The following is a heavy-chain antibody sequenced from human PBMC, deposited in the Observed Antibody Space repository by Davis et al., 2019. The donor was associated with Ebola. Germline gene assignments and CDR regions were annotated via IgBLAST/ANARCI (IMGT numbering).Heavy chain of an antibody. CDR3: ARNVVVSANPFDH. V-gene: IGHV3-23*01. Sequence: GGSLRLSCAASGFIFNSYAMSWVRQAPGKGLEWVSAISGSGGSTYYADSVKGRFTISRDNSKNTLYLQMNNLRAEDTAVYYCARNVVVSANPFDHWGQGTLVVVSS. J-gene: IGHJ4*02. CDR2: ISGSGGST. CDR1: GFIFNSYA. D-gene: IGHD2-15*01.